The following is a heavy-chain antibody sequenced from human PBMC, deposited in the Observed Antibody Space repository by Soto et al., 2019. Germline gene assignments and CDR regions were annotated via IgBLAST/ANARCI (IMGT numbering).Heavy chain of an antibody. D-gene: IGHD2-2*01. CDR3: ARDGEGDCSSTSCYWENWFDP. CDR2: INPNSGGT. CDR1: GYTFIGYY. J-gene: IGHJ5*02. Sequence: QVQLVQSGAEVKKPGASVKVSCKASGYTFIGYYMHWVRQAPGQGLEWMGWINPNSGGTNYAQTFQGRVTMTRDTSISTAYMELSRLRSDDTAVYYCARDGEGDCSSTSCYWENWFDPWGQGTLVTVSS. V-gene: IGHV1-2*02.